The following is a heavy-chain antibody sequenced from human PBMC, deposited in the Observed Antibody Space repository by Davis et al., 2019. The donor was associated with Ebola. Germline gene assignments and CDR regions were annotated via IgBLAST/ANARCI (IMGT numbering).Heavy chain of an antibody. CDR1: GGSFSGYY. CDR3: ARGDIVVTYGMDV. Sequence: SETLSLTCAVYGGSFSGYYWSWIRQPPGKGLEWIGEINHSGSTNYNPSLKSRVTISVDTSKNQFFLKLSSGTAAYTAVYYCARGDIVVTYGMDVWGQGTTVTVSS. J-gene: IGHJ6*02. D-gene: IGHD2-2*01. V-gene: IGHV4-34*01. CDR2: INHSGST.